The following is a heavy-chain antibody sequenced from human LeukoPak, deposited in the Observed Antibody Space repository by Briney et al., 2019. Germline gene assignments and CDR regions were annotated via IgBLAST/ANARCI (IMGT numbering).Heavy chain of an antibody. CDR3: ARSVYDYVWGSYRYTGRYFDY. J-gene: IGHJ4*02. D-gene: IGHD3-16*02. CDR1: GFSFSSYA. V-gene: IGHV3-23*01. CDR2: ISDGGSRT. Sequence: GGSLRLSCAASGFSFSSYAVSWVRQAPGRGLEWVSGISDGGSRTYYADSVKGRFTISRDDSKNTLYLQMNSLRAEDTAVYYCARSVYDYVWGSYRYTGRYFDYWGQGTLVTVSS.